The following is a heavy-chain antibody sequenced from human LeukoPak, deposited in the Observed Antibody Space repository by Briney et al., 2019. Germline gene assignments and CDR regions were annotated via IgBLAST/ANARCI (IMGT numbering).Heavy chain of an antibody. J-gene: IGHJ5*02. Sequence: SETLSLTCTVSGGSISYYYWSWIRQPPGKGLEWIGYIYYSGSTKYIPSLKSRVTLSVDTSKNQFSLKLSSVTAADTAVYYCARVNYRSGSFSSWFDPWGQGTLVTVSS. CDR3: ARVNYRSGSFSSWFDP. V-gene: IGHV4-59*08. D-gene: IGHD3-10*01. CDR2: IYYSGST. CDR1: GGSISYYY.